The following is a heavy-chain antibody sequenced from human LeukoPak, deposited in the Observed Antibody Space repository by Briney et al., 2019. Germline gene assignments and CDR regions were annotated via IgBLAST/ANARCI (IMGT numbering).Heavy chain of an antibody. CDR2: INPNSGGT. CDR1: GYTFTSYG. CDR3: ARGPGVGSSLDY. Sequence: ASVKVSCKASGYTFTSYGISWVRQAPGQGLEWMGWINPNSGGTNYAQKFQGRVTMTRDTSISTAYMELSRLRSDDTAVYYCARGPGVGSSLDYWGQGTLVTVSS. J-gene: IGHJ4*02. V-gene: IGHV1-2*02. D-gene: IGHD3-3*01.